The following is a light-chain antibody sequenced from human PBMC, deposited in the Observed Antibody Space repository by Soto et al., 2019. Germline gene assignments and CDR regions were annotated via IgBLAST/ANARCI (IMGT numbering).Light chain of an antibody. V-gene: IGLV2-14*01. CDR1: SNDIGAYKY. CDR3: CSYAGKNFPFYV. J-gene: IGLJ1*01. CDR2: EVS. Sequence: QSVLTQPASVSGSPGQSITISCTGSSNDIGAYKYVSWYQQYPGKAPKLIIFEVSNRPSGVSNRFSASKSGNTASLTISGLQAEDEADYFCCSYAGKNFPFYVFGTGTKSPS.